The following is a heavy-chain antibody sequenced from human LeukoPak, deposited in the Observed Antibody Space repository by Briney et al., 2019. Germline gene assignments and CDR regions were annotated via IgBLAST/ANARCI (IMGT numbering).Heavy chain of an antibody. CDR3: ARDRGYCSGGSCLLVY. D-gene: IGHD2-15*01. J-gene: IGHJ4*02. CDR1: GFTFSSYS. CDR2: ISSSSSTI. V-gene: IGHV3-48*02. Sequence: TGGSLRLSCAASGFTFSSYSMTWVRQAPGKGLEWVSYISSSSSTIYYADSVKGRFTISRDNAKNSLYLQMNSLRDEDTAVYYCARDRGYCSGGSCLLVYWGQGTLVTVSS.